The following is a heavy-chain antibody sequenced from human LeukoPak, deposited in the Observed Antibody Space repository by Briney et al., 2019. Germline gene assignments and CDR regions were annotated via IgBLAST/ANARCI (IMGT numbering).Heavy chain of an antibody. J-gene: IGHJ4*02. V-gene: IGHV3-74*01. CDR2: INNDGSST. Sequence: PGGSLRLSCAASGFTFSSYWMHWVRQAPGKGLVWVSGINNDGSSTKYADSVKGRFTISRDNSKNTLYLQMNSLRAEDTAVYYCAKAYVTTEDYWGQGTLVTVSS. D-gene: IGHD4-17*01. CDR1: GFTFSSYW. CDR3: AKAYVTTEDY.